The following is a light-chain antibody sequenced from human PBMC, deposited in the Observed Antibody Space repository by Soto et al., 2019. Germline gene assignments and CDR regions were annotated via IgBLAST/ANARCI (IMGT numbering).Light chain of an antibody. V-gene: IGKV3-20*01. Sequence: EIVLTQSPGTLSLSPGEGATLSCRASQSVGKNYLAWYQQKSGQAPRLLIHGASNRATGIPERFSGSGSGTDFTLTISRLEPEDFAVYYCQQYVTSPWAFGQGTKVAIE. CDR3: QQYVTSPWA. J-gene: IGKJ1*01. CDR2: GAS. CDR1: QSVGKNY.